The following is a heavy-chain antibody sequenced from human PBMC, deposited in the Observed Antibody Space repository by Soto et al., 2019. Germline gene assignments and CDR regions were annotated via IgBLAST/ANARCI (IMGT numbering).Heavy chain of an antibody. CDR3: ARDFPYSSSWYAGFDY. J-gene: IGHJ4*02. Sequence: SETLSLTCTVCGGSISSYYWSWIRQPAGKGLEWIGRIYTSGSTNYNPSLKSRVTMSVDTSKNQFSLKLSSVTAADTAVYYCARDFPYSSSWYAGFDYWGQGTLVTVSS. D-gene: IGHD6-13*01. V-gene: IGHV4-4*07. CDR2: IYTSGST. CDR1: GGSISSYY.